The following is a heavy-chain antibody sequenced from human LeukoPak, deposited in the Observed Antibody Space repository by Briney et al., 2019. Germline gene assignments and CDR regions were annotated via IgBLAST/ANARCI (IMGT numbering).Heavy chain of an antibody. D-gene: IGHD6-6*01. CDR3: ASQNGQLGVFDY. V-gene: IGHV4-59*01. CDR2: IYYSGST. J-gene: IGHJ4*02. CDR1: GGSLSTYY. Sequence: SETLSLTCTVSGGSLSTYYWSWIRQPPGKGLEWMGYIYYSGSTNYNPSLKSRVTISVDTSKNLFSLKLSSVTAADTAVYYCASQNGQLGVFDYWGQGTLVTVSS.